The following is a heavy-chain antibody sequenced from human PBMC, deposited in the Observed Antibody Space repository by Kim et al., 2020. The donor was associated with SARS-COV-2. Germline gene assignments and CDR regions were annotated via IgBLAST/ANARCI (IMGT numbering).Heavy chain of an antibody. Sequence: ASVKVSCKASGYTFTSYDINWVRQATGQGLEWMGWMNPNSGNTGYAQKFQGRVTMTRNTSISTAYMELSSLRSEDTAVYYCARGSSTLKNYYYDMDVGGKGTTVTVSS. J-gene: IGHJ6*03. CDR3: ARGSSTLKNYYYDMDV. D-gene: IGHD2-2*01. CDR2: MNPNSGNT. V-gene: IGHV1-8*01. CDR1: GYTFTSYD.